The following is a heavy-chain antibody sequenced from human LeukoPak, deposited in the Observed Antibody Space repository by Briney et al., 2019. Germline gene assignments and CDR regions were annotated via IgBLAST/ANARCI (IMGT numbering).Heavy chain of an antibody. CDR2: IYHDGRI. V-gene: IGHV4-38-2*02. CDR1: GYSITNGYY. Sequence: SETLSLTCTVSGYSITNGYYWGWIRQPPGKGLEWIGSIYHDGRIDYNPSLKSRVTISRDTSNDQFSLKLSSVTAADTAMYYCARDTSPGITGAYWGQGTLVTVSS. CDR3: ARDTSPGITGAY. J-gene: IGHJ4*02. D-gene: IGHD1-20*01.